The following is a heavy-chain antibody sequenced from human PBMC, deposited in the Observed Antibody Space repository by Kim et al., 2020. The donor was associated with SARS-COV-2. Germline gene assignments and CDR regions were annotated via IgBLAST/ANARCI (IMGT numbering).Heavy chain of an antibody. CDR3: AKESDAFDI. Sequence: EKSKCYADSVKGRFTISRDNSQNVLYLQMNSVRGEDTAVYYCAKESDAFDIWGQGTLVTVSS. CDR2: EKSK. V-gene: IGHV3-30*02. J-gene: IGHJ3*02.